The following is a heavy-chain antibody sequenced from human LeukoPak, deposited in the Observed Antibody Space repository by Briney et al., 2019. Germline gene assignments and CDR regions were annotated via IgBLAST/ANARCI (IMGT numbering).Heavy chain of an antibody. CDR2: ISSSSSYI. CDR1: GFTFSSYS. D-gene: IGHD3-22*01. CDR3: ARVVTRVYYDSSGSDY. Sequence: GGSLRLSCAASGFTFSSYSMNWVRQAPGKGLEWVSSISSSSSYIYYADSVKGRFTISRDNAKNSLYLQMNGLRAEDTAVYYCARVVTRVYYDSSGSDYWGQGTLVTVSS. J-gene: IGHJ4*02. V-gene: IGHV3-21*01.